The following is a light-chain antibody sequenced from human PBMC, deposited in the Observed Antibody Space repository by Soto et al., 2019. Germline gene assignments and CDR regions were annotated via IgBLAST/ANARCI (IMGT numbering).Light chain of an antibody. CDR1: NSKIEAGYD. CDR3: QSYDRSLSGSRV. CDR2: DNS. V-gene: IGLV1-40*01. Sequence: QSALTQPPSVSVAPGQRVTISCTGSNSKIEAGYDVHWYQQLPGTATKLLIYDNSNRPSGVPDRFSGSKSGTSASLAITGLQAEDEADYYCQSYDRSLSGSRVFGTGTKVTVL. J-gene: IGLJ1*01.